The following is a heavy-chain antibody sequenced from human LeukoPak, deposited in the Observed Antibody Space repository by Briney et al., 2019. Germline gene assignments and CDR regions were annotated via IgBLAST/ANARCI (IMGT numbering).Heavy chain of an antibody. CDR1: GFTFSSYS. Sequence: GGSLRLSCAASGFTFSSYSMNWVRQAPGKGLEWVSYISSSSSTIYYADSVKGRFTISRDNSKNTLYLQMNSLRAEDTAVYYCAKDLGVGADTFDYWGQGTLVTVSS. CDR3: AKDLGVGADTFDY. J-gene: IGHJ4*02. D-gene: IGHD2-15*01. CDR2: ISSSSSTI. V-gene: IGHV3-48*01.